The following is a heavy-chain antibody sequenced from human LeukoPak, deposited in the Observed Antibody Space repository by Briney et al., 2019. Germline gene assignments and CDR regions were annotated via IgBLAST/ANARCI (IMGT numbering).Heavy chain of an antibody. CDR1: VGTFRSYA. Sequence: ASVKVSCKASVGTFRSYAISGVRQAPGQGLEWMGGIIPIFGTANYAQKYQGRVTITADKSTSTAYMELSSLKSEDTAVYYCASVPIEIAVAGPYYYYYMDVWGKGATVTVSS. D-gene: IGHD6-19*01. J-gene: IGHJ6*03. CDR2: IIPIFGTA. V-gene: IGHV1-69*06. CDR3: ASVPIEIAVAGPYYYYYMDV.